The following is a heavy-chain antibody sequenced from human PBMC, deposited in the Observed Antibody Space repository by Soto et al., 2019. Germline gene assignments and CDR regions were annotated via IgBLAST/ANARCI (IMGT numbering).Heavy chain of an antibody. CDR1: GGSISSGDYY. CDR3: ARDCFSTSCPQGPRGMDV. CDR2: IYYSGST. D-gene: IGHD2-2*01. J-gene: IGHJ6*02. V-gene: IGHV4-30-4*01. Sequence: SETLSLTCTVSGGSISSGDYYWSWIRQPPGKGLEWIGYIYYSGSTYYNPSLKSRVTISVDTSKNQFSLKLSSVTAADTAVYYCARDCFSTSCPQGPRGMDVWGQGTKVTVSS.